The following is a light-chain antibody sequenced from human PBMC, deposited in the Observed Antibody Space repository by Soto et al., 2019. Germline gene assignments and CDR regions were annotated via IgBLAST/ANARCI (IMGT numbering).Light chain of an antibody. CDR1: SSDVGGYSY. V-gene: IGLV2-14*03. Sequence: QSALTQPASVSGSPGQSITISCTGTSSDVGGYSYVSWYQQHPGKAPKLMIYDVSNRPSGVSNRFSGSKSGNTASLTISGLQAEDEADYYCSSYTSTSTVVFGGGTQLTVL. CDR3: SSYTSTSTVV. CDR2: DVS. J-gene: IGLJ2*01.